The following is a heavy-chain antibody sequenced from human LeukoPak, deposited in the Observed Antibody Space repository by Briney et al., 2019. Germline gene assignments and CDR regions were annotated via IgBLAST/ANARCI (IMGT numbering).Heavy chain of an antibody. CDR3: ARAWFGIGDY. J-gene: IGHJ4*02. CDR2: IYHSGST. CDR1: GCSISSGYY. V-gene: IGHV4-38-2*01. D-gene: IGHD3-10*01. Sequence: SETLSLTCGVSGCSISSGYYGDWIRQPPGKGLEWIGNIYHSGSTYYNPSLKSRVTISVDTSKNQFSLKLSSVTAADTAVYYCARAWFGIGDYWGQGTLVTVSS.